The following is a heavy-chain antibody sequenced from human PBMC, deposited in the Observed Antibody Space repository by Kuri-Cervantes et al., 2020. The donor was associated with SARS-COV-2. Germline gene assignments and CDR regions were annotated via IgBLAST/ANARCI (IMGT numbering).Heavy chain of an antibody. V-gene: IGHV3-64*02. CDR3: AKDGGLQEGPDAFDI. J-gene: IGHJ3*02. CDR2: ISSNGGST. CDR1: GFTFSSYA. D-gene: IGHD3-16*01. Sequence: GGSLRLSCAASGFTFSSYAMHWVRQAPGKGLEYVSAISSNGGSTYYADSVKGRFTISRDNSKNTLCLQMNSLRAEDTAVYYCAKDGGLQEGPDAFDIWGQGTMVTVSS.